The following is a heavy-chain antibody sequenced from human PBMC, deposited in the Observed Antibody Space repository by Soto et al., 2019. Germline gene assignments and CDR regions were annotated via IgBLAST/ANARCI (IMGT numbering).Heavy chain of an antibody. V-gene: IGHV4-4*07. CDR1: GGSISGYC. J-gene: IGHJ6*02. Sequence: PSETLSLTCTVSGGSISGYCWSWIRQPAGKGLEWIGRIYSSGSPNYNPSLNSRITMSVNASRSQFSLKLSSVSAADPAVYYCARDRSGSQYGMDVWGQGTTVTVSS. CDR2: IYSSGSP. CDR3: ARDRSGSQYGMDV. D-gene: IGHD1-26*01.